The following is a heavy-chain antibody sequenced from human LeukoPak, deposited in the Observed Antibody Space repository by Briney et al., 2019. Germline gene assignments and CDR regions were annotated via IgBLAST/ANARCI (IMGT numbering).Heavy chain of an antibody. J-gene: IGHJ1*01. CDR3: ARFGDYGGYFQH. D-gene: IGHD4-17*01. CDR1: GGSISSHY. Sequence: SETLSLTCTVSGGSISSHYWSWIRQPPGKGLEWIGYIYYSGSTNYNPSLKSRVIISVDTSKNQFSLELSSVTAADTAVYYCARFGDYGGYFQHWGQGTLVTVSS. CDR2: IYYSGST. V-gene: IGHV4-59*11.